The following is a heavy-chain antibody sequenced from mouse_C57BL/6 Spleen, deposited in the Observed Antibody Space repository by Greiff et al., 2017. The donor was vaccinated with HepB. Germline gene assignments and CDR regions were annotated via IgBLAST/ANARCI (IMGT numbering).Heavy chain of an antibody. CDR3: SRDYYGSSSSYYFDY. CDR2: IHPNSGST. D-gene: IGHD1-1*01. Sequence: QVQLQQSGAELVKPGASVKLSCKASGYTFTSYWMHWVKQRPGQGLEWIGMIHPNSGSTNYNEKFKSKATLTVDKSSSTAYMQLSSLTSEDSAVYYCSRDYYGSSSSYYFDYWGQGTTLTVSS. CDR1: GYTFTSYW. J-gene: IGHJ2*01. V-gene: IGHV1-64*01.